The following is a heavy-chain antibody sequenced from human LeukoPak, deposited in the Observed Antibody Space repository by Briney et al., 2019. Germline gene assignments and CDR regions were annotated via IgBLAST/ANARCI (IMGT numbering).Heavy chain of an antibody. V-gene: IGHV3-74*01. J-gene: IGHJ6*02. CDR2: LNADGIST. CDR3: ARGHYYDMDV. CDR1: GFTFSNYW. Sequence: PGGSLRLSCAASGFTFSNYWMYWVRQAPGKGLVWVSCLNADGISTRYADSVKGRFTISRDNAKNTPSLQMNSLRDEDTAVYYCARGHYYDMDVWGQGTTVTVSS.